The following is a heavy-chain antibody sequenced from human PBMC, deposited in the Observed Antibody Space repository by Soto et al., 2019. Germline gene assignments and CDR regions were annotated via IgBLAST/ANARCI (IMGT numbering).Heavy chain of an antibody. J-gene: IGHJ6*02. V-gene: IGHV3-23*01. D-gene: IGHD3-3*01. Sequence: GGSLRLSCAASGFTVSSNYMSWVRQAPGKGLEWVSAISGSGGSTYYADSVKGRFTISRDNSKNTLYLQMNSLRAEDTAVYYCAKVCYDFWSGYYTGYYYYYGMDVWGQGTTVTVSS. CDR3: AKVCYDFWSGYYTGYYYYYGMDV. CDR1: GFTVSSNY. CDR2: ISGSGGST.